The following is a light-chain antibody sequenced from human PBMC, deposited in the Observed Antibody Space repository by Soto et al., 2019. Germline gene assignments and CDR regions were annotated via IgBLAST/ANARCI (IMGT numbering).Light chain of an antibody. CDR3: SSYRGGSTYV. V-gene: IGLV2-14*01. Sequence: QSALTQPASVSGSPGQSITISCTGTSSDVGGYEYVSWYQQHPGKAPKLMIYEVRARPSGVSSRFSGSKSGNTAPLTISGLQAEDEADEYCSSYRGGSTYVFGTGTKLTVL. CDR2: EVR. CDR1: SSDVGGYEY. J-gene: IGLJ1*01.